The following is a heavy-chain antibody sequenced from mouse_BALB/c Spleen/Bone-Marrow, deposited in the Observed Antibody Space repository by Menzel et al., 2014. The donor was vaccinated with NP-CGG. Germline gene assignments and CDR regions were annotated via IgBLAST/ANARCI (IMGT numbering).Heavy chain of an antibody. D-gene: IGHD3-3*01. CDR3: ARRAGAY. J-gene: IGHJ3*01. CDR1: GFTFSSYT. CDR2: ISNGGGSS. V-gene: IGHV5-12-2*01. Sequence: EVMLVESGGGLVQPGGSLKLSCAASGFTFSSYTMSWVRQTPEKRLEWVAYISNGGGSSYYPDTAKGRFTISRDNAKNTLYLQMGSLKSEDTATYYCARRAGAYWGQGTLVTVSA.